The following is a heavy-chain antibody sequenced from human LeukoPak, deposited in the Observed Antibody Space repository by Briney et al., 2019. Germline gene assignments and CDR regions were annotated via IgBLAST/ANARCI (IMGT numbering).Heavy chain of an antibody. CDR1: TFSSYG. Sequence: TFSSYGMSWVRQAPGKGLEWIGSIYYSGSTFYNPSLKGRVTISIDTSKNQFSLRLTSVTAEDTAVYYCARDTDMTPLDYWGQGTLVTVSS. CDR3: ARDTDMTPLDY. CDR2: IYYSGST. D-gene: IGHD2-15*01. J-gene: IGHJ4*02. V-gene: IGHV4-39*07.